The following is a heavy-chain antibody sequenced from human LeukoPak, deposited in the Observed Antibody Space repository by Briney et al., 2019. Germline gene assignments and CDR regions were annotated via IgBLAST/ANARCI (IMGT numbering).Heavy chain of an antibody. Sequence: ASVKDSCKASGYTFSRYVVHWVRQAPGQRPERMGWLNAGNGGTKYSQNFQGRVTITWDRSANTAYMELSSLTSEDTALYDCVRDDCGDTCYPGGYWGQGTLVAVSS. CDR3: VRDDCGDTCYPGGY. D-gene: IGHD2-21*01. J-gene: IGHJ4*02. V-gene: IGHV1-3*01. CDR2: LNAGNGGT. CDR1: GYTFSRYV.